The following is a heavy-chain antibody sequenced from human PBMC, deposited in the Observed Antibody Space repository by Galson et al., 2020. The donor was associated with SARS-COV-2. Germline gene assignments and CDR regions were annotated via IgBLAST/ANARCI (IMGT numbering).Heavy chain of an antibody. J-gene: IGHJ6*02. Sequence: GESLKISCAASGLTVGSNYMSWVRPAPGRGLEWVSIIYTGGTIYYADSVKGRFTISRDASKNTVYLQMDSLTSEDTAVYYCARPRDSGSYTTPKQYFYSAMDVWGQGTTVTVSS. CDR1: GLTVGSNY. V-gene: IGHV3-53*01. CDR3: ARPRDSGSYTTPKQYFYSAMDV. D-gene: IGHD1-26*01. CDR2: IYTGGTI.